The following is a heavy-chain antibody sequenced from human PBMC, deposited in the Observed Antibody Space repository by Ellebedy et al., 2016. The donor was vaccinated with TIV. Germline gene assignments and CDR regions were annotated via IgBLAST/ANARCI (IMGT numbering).Heavy chain of an antibody. V-gene: IGHV1-18*01. CDR2: INAYNGNT. Sequence: AASVKVSCKASGYTFTSYGISWVRQAPGHGLEWMGWINAYNGNTNYPQKVQGRVTMTTDTTTSTAYMELRSLRSDDTAVYYCARDHDPYSAYEGWFDLWGQGTLVTVSS. J-gene: IGHJ5*02. CDR1: GYTFTSYG. D-gene: IGHD5-12*01. CDR3: ARDHDPYSAYEGWFDL.